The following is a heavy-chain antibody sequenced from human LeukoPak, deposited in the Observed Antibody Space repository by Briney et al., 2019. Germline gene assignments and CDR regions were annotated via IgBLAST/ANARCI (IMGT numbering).Heavy chain of an antibody. V-gene: IGHV4-4*07. CDR3: ARGGYSSSWYYFDY. J-gene: IGHJ4*02. D-gene: IGHD6-13*01. Sequence: SETLSLTCTVSGGSISSYHWSWIRQPAGKGLEWVGRIYTSGNTNYNPSLKSRVTMSVDTSKNQFSLKLSSVTAADTAVYYCARGGYSSSWYYFDYWGQGTLVTVSS. CDR2: IYTSGNT. CDR1: GGSISSYH.